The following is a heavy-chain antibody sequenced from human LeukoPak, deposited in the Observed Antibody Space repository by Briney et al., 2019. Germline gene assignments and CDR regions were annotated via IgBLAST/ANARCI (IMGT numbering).Heavy chain of an antibody. CDR2: IYYSGST. CDR3: ARPAIDVDTAMVSWYFDL. J-gene: IGHJ2*01. CDR1: GGSISSSSYY. D-gene: IGHD5-18*01. Sequence: TSETLSLTCTVSGGSISSSSYYWGWIRQPPGKGLEWIGSIYYSGSTYYNPSLKSRVTISVDTSKNQFSLKLSSVTAADTAVYCCARPAIDVDTAMVSWYFDLWGRGTLVTVSS. V-gene: IGHV4-39*01.